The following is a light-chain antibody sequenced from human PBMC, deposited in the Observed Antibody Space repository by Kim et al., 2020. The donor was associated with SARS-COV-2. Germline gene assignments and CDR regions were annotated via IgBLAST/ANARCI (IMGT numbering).Light chain of an antibody. J-gene: IGKJ1*01. CDR2: AAS. V-gene: IGKV1-27*01. CDR3: QQCKGAPWT. CDR1: QGISNY. Sequence: ASVGERVTITCRASQGISNYLAWYQQKPGKVPKLLIYAASALQSGVPSRFSGSGSGTDFTLTITSLQPEDVAAYYCQQCKGAPWTFGQGTKVDIK.